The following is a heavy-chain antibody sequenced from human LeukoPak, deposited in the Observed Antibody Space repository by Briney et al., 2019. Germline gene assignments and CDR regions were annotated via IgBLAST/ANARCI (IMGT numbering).Heavy chain of an antibody. CDR3: ARVRGRRGYSYGLVDY. CDR2: IYYSGST. J-gene: IGHJ4*02. Sequence: KTSETLSLTCTVSGGSISSYYWSWIRQPPGKGLEWIGYIYYSGSTNYNPSLKSRVTISVYTSKNQFSLKLSSVTAADTAVYYCARVRGRRGYSYGLVDYWGQGTLVTVSS. D-gene: IGHD5-18*01. V-gene: IGHV4-59*01. CDR1: GGSISSYY.